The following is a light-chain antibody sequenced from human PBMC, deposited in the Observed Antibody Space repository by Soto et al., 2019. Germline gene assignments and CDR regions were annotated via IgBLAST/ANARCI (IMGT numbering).Light chain of an antibody. CDR3: QKYNSALWLP. J-gene: IGKJ4*01. V-gene: IGKV1-27*01. CDR1: QGISNY. CDR2: AAS. Sequence: DIQITQSPSSLSASVGDRVTITCRASQGISNYLAWYQQKPGKVPKLLIYAASTLQSGVPSRFSGSESGTDFTLTISSLQPEDVATYYCQKYNSALWLPFGGGTKVDIK.